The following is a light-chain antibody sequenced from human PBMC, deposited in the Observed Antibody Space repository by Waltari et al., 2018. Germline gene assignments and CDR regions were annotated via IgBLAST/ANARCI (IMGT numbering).Light chain of an antibody. J-gene: IGLJ1*01. CDR3: SSYTSSGTRV. V-gene: IGLV2-14*03. CDR1: SDDIGTYHF. Sequence: QPPLTQPASVSGSVGQSITISCTGTSDDIGTYHFVSWYQQYPGKAPKLIIYDVTDRPSGISHRFSGSKSGNTASLIISGLQDEDEADYHCSSYTSSGTRVFGTGTTVTVL. CDR2: DVT.